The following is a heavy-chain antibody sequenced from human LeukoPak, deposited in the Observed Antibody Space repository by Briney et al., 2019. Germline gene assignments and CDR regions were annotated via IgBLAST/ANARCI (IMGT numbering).Heavy chain of an antibody. CDR1: GFTFSSYS. D-gene: IGHD2-2*01. CDR3: ARHIVVVPAAKSPRPEAFDI. J-gene: IGHJ3*02. Sequence: PGGSLRLSCAASGFTFSSYSMNWVRQAPGKGLEWVSSISSSSSYIYYADSVKGRFTISRDNAKNSLYLQMNSLRAEDTAVYYCARHIVVVPAAKSPRPEAFDIWGQGTMVTVSS. CDR2: ISSSSSYI. V-gene: IGHV3-21*01.